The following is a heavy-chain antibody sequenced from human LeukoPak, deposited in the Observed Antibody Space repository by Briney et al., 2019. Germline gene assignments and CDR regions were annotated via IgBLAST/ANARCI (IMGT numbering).Heavy chain of an antibody. J-gene: IGHJ4*02. D-gene: IGHD6-13*01. CDR2: ISSSSSYI. CDR3: ARAHTYSSSWYLDY. V-gene: IGHV3-21*04. Sequence: GGSLRLSCAASGFTFSSYSMNCVRQAPGKGLEWVSSISSSSSYIYYADSVKGRFTISRDNAKNSLYLQMNSLRAEDTALYYCARAHTYSSSWYLDYWGQGTLVTVSS. CDR1: GFTFSSYS.